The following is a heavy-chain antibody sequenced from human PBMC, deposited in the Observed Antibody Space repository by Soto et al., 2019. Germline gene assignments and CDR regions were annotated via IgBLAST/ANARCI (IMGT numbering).Heavy chain of an antibody. J-gene: IGHJ3*02. Sequence: GGSLRLSCAASGFTFSSYAMSWVRQAPGKGLEWVSAISGSGGSTYYADSVKGRFTISRDNSKNTLYLQMNSLRAEDTAVYYYAKDVLVGVVAATLDDAFNIWGQGTRVTVSS. D-gene: IGHD2-15*01. CDR2: ISGSGGST. V-gene: IGHV3-23*01. CDR1: GFTFSSYA. CDR3: AKDVLVGVVAATLDDAFNI.